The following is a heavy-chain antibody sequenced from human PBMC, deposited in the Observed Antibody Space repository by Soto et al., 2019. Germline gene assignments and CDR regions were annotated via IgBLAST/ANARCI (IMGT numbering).Heavy chain of an antibody. Sequence: SETLSLTCTVSGGSISSYYWSWIRQPPGKGLEWIGYIYYSGSTNYNPSLKSRVTISVDTSKNQFSLNLSSVTAADTAVYYCARSRLEQYFFDYWGQGTLVTVSS. J-gene: IGHJ4*02. CDR3: ARSRLEQYFFDY. V-gene: IGHV4-59*12. CDR1: GGSISSYY. CDR2: IYYSGST.